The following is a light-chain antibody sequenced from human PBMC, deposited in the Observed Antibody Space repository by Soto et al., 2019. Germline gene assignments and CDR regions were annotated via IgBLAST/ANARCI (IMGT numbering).Light chain of an antibody. CDR1: AGAVTSGLH. CDR2: GTS. V-gene: IGLV7-43*01. J-gene: IGLJ3*02. CDR3: LLGCGGTWV. Sequence: QTVVTQEPSLTVSPGGTVTLTCACSAGAVTSGLHPNWFQQKPGQPPRSLIFGTSNKHSWTPARFSGSLLGGKAALTLSGVHPEDEAEYSCLLGCGGTWVFRGGPK.